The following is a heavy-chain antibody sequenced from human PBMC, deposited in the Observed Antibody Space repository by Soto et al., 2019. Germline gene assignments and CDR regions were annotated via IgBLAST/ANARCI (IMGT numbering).Heavy chain of an antibody. D-gene: IGHD4-17*01. Sequence: QVQLVESGGGVVQPGRSLRLSCAASGFTFSSYAMHWVRQAPGKGLEWVAVISYDGSNKYYADSVKGRFTISRDNSKNTLYLQMNSLRAEDTAVYYCARDHDYGDYGRFAPWGQGTLVTVSS. J-gene: IGHJ5*02. CDR1: GFTFSSYA. V-gene: IGHV3-30-3*01. CDR3: ARDHDYGDYGRFAP. CDR2: ISYDGSNK.